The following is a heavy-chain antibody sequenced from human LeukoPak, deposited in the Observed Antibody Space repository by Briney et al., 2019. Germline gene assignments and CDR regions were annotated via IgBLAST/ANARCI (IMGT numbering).Heavy chain of an antibody. D-gene: IGHD3-9*01. Sequence: ASVKISSKVSGYTFTDYYMHWVQQAPGKGLEWMGLVDPEDGETIYAEKFQGRVTITADTSTDTAYMELSSLRSEDTAVCYCRQSTPYFQSDYWGQGTLVTVSS. CDR2: VDPEDGET. V-gene: IGHV1-69-2*01. CDR3: RQSTPYFQSDY. J-gene: IGHJ4*02. CDR1: GYTFTDYY.